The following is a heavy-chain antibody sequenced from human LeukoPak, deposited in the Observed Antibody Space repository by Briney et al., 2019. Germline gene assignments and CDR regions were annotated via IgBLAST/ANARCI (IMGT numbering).Heavy chain of an antibody. J-gene: IGHJ4*02. CDR3: ERFSREGWGSLLSTFDY. CDR2: IYYSGST. D-gene: IGHD3-16*01. V-gene: IGHV4-39*07. CDR1: GGSISSSSYY. Sequence: SETLSLTCTVSGGSISSSSYYWGWIRQPPGKGLEWIGSIYYSGSTYYNPSLKSRVTISVDTSKNQFSLKLSSVTAADTAVYYWERFSREGWGSLLSTFDYGGQGTLVTASS.